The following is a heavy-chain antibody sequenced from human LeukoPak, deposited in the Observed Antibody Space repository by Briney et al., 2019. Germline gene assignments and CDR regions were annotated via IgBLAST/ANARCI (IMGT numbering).Heavy chain of an antibody. D-gene: IGHD3-10*01. Sequence: GGSLRLSCAASGFTFSSYSMNWVRQAPGKGLEWVSSISSSSYIYYADSVKGRFTISRDNAKNTAYLQMNSLRDGDTAVYFCARGAYYYGSGNAYYYYMDVWGKGTTVTISS. CDR3: ARGAYYYGSGNAYYYYMDV. V-gene: IGHV3-21*06. J-gene: IGHJ6*03. CDR1: GFTFSSYS. CDR2: ISSSSYI.